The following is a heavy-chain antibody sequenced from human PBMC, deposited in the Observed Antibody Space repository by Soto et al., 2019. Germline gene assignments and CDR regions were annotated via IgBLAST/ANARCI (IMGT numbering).Heavy chain of an antibody. Sequence: ASVKVCCKASGYTFTSYGISWVRQAPGQGLEWMGWISAYNGNTNYAQKLQGRVTMTTDTSTSTAYMELRSLRSDDTAVYYCARSNMVSLYYYYGMDVWGQGTTVTVSS. CDR2: ISAYNGNT. CDR3: ARSNMVSLYYYYGMDV. D-gene: IGHD3-10*01. V-gene: IGHV1-18*01. J-gene: IGHJ6*02. CDR1: GYTFTSYG.